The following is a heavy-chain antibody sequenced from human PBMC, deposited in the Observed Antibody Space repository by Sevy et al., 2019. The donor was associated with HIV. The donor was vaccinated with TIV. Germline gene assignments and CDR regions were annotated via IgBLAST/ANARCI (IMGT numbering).Heavy chain of an antibody. J-gene: IGHJ4*02. Sequence: SETLSLTCSVSGDSINNYYWSWIRQPPGKGLEWIGYTSYSGTTNYSPSLKGRVDISVDTSMHHFSLKINSVTAADTAVYYCARLRWDVVDAPGATPGCYFDSWGQGILVTVSS. D-gene: IGHD2-2*02. CDR3: ARLRWDVVDAPGATPGCYFDS. V-gene: IGHV4-59*12. CDR1: GDSINNYY. CDR2: TSYSGTT.